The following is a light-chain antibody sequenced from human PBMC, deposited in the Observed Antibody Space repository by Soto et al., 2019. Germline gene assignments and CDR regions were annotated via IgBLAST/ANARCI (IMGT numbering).Light chain of an antibody. CDR1: QNVKIN. V-gene: IGKV3D-15*01. Sequence: EIVMTKSPVTLSVSPGERVTLSCRASQNVKINLAWYQQRPGQAPRVLIYGASNRASGIPDRFSGSGSGTDFTLTISSLEPDDFALYYCQQYKDWPPLTFGGGTRVEIK. CDR3: QQYKDWPPLT. J-gene: IGKJ4*01. CDR2: GAS.